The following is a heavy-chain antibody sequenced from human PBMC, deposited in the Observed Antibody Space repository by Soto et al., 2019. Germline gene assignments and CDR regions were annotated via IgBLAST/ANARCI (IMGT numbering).Heavy chain of an antibody. CDR3: ARDYQLNNWFAP. J-gene: IGHJ5*02. V-gene: IGHV1-69*06. CDR2: IIPIFGTA. D-gene: IGHD2-2*01. Sequence: SVKHACQASGAPFRSSAISWVRQAPGQGLEWMGGIIPIFGTANYAQKFQGRVTITADKSTSTAYMELSSLRSEDTAVYYCARDYQLNNWFAPWGRGTLVTVSS. CDR1: GAPFRSSA.